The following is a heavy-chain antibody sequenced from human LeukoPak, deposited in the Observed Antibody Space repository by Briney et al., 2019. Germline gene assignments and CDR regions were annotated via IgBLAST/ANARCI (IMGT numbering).Heavy chain of an antibody. D-gene: IGHD2-2*01. CDR3: ARVDCRSTSCSPFDY. CDR1: VFTFCVFS. CDR2: ILFEGGTP. Sequence: GGSLRPSCAASVFTFCVFSTRSVSRAPAKGLVWVAVILFEGGTPSYADSARGRCTGYKVNSRDKRYLQMSILIVEDTPVSYGARVDCRSTSCSPFDYWGQGTLVTVSS. J-gene: IGHJ4*02. V-gene: IGHV3-30*04.